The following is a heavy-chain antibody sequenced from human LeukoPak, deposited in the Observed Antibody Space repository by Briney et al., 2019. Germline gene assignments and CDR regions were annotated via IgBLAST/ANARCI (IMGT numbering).Heavy chain of an antibody. V-gene: IGHV1-2*02. Sequence: ASVKVSCKASGYTFTGYYMHWVRQAPGQGLEWMGWINPNSGGTNYAQKFQGRVTMTRDTSISTAYMELGRLRSDDTAVYYCASWERYSYGATFDYWGQGTLVTVSS. CDR3: ASWERYSYGATFDY. J-gene: IGHJ4*02. D-gene: IGHD5-18*01. CDR2: INPNSGGT. CDR1: GYTFTGYY.